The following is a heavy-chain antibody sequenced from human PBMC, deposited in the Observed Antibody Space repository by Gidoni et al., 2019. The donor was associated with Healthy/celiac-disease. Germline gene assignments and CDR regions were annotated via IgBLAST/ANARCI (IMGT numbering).Heavy chain of an antibody. CDR1: GFPFSSYE. J-gene: IGHJ5*02. CDR3: ARKGYSSSWEWFDP. CDR2: ISSSGSTI. Sequence: EVQLVESGGGLVQPGGSLRLSCAASGFPFSSYEMNWVRQAPGKGLEWVSDISSSGSTIYYADSVKGRFTISRDNAKNSLYLQMNSLRAEDTAVYYCARKGYSSSWEWFDPWGQGTLVTVSS. D-gene: IGHD6-13*01. V-gene: IGHV3-48*03.